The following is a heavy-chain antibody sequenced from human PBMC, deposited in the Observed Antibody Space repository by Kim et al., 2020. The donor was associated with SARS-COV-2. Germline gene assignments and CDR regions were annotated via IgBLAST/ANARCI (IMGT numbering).Heavy chain of an antibody. Sequence: GYSPSFQGQVTISADKSISTAYLQWSSLKASDTAMYYCAVGVVAIPSFDYWGQGTLVTVSS. D-gene: IGHD3-22*01. J-gene: IGHJ4*02. V-gene: IGHV5-51*01. CDR3: AVGVVAIPSFDY.